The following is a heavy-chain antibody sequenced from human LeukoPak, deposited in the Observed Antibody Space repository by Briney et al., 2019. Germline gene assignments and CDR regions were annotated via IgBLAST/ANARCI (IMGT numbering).Heavy chain of an antibody. CDR2: IYTSGS. V-gene: IGHV4-4*07. CDR1: GGSISSYY. Sequence: SETLSLTCTVSGGSISSYYWSWIRQPAGKGLEWIGRIYTSGSNYNPSLKSRVTMSMDTSKNQFSLNLSSVTAADTAVYYCARVQGDYSNFHFDYWGQGTLVTVSS. J-gene: IGHJ4*02. D-gene: IGHD4-11*01. CDR3: ARVQGDYSNFHFDY.